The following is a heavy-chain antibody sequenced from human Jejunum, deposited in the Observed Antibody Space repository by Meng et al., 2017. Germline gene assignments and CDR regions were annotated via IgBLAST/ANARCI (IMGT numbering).Heavy chain of an antibody. D-gene: IGHD2/OR15-2a*01. CDR2: INPVGFI. J-gene: IGHJ4*02. CDR3: AHGVLESGDGRYFPR. Sequence: QVQLQESGPGLVKPSVTLSLTCTVSGDFITSSDWWSWVRQSPGKGLEWIGEINPVGFIHYNPSLKSRVTISLDTSNNQFSLKVKSVTAADTAVYYCAHGVLESGDGRYFPRWGQGSLVTVSS. CDR1: GDFITSSDW. V-gene: IGHV4-4*02.